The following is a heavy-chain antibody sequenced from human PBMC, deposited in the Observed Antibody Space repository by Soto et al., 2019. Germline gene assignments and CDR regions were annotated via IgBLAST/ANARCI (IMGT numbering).Heavy chain of an antibody. CDR3: AKDRGRTTNAFDF. CDR1: GFSFYTYS. J-gene: IGHJ3*01. V-gene: IGHV3-21*01. Sequence: EVQLVESGGGLVKPGGSLRLSCVASGFSFYTYSIHWVRQAPGKGLEWVSSISSSGSYISYADSVKGRFTISRDNAKNSLYLQMDSLRAEDTAMYFCAKDRGRTTNAFDFWGQRTMVTVSS. D-gene: IGHD3-10*01. CDR2: ISSSGSYI.